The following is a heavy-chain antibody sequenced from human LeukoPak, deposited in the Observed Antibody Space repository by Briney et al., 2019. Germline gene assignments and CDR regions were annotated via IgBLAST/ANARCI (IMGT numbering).Heavy chain of an antibody. D-gene: IGHD6-13*01. V-gene: IGHV1-18*01. CDR1: AYIFTNYG. Sequence: ASVKVSCKASAYIFTNYGLTWVRQAPGQGLEWMGWINTNNGNTNCAQKFQGRVTMTTETSTTTAYMELRSLRSDDTAVYYCARGPIAAAGDYWGQGTLVTVSS. CDR3: ARGPIAAAGDY. J-gene: IGHJ4*02. CDR2: INTNNGNT.